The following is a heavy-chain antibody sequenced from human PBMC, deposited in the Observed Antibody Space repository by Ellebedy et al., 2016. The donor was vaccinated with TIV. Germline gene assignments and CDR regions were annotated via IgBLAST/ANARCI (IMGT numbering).Heavy chain of an antibody. CDR3: AGELHSEESDWFDP. V-gene: IGHV4-39*01. D-gene: IGHD1-7*01. CDR2: IYYSGST. CDR1: GGSISSSSYY. J-gene: IGHJ5*02. Sequence: MPSETLSLTCTVSGGSISSSSYYWGWIRQPPGKGLEWIGSIYYSGSTYYNPSLKSRVTISVDTSKNQFSLKLSSVTAADTAVYYCAGELHSEESDWFDPWGQGTLVTVSS.